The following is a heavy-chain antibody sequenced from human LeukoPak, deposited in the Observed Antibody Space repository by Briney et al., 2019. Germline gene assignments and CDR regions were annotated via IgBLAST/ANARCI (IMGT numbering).Heavy chain of an antibody. D-gene: IGHD4-11*01. Sequence: GGSLRLSCAASGFIFRSYWTHWVRQVPGKGLVWVSGISSDASGATYADSVKGRFTISRDNAKNTLYLQMNSLRAEDTAVYYCPRDTEKSPDYWSQATLLTVSS. J-gene: IGHJ4*02. CDR3: PRDTEKSPDY. V-gene: IGHV3-74*01. CDR1: GFIFRSYW. CDR2: ISSDASGA.